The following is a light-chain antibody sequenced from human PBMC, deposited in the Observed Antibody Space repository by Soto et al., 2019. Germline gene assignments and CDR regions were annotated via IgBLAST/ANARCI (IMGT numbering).Light chain of an antibody. CDR1: HGVSSN. V-gene: IGKV3-15*01. CDR3: QQYNNWPQT. CDR2: GAS. Sequence: IVMTQSPATLSVSPGERATLSCSSSHGVSSNLAWYQQKPGQAPRLLIYGASTRATGIPARFSGSGSGTEFTLTISRLQSEDFAVYYCQQYNNWPQTFGQGTKVDIK. J-gene: IGKJ1*01.